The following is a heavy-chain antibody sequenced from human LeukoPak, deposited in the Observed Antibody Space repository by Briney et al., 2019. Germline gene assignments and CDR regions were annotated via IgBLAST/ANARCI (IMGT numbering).Heavy chain of an antibody. V-gene: IGHV3-9*01. CDR1: GFTFEVYA. CDR3: AKLTVPSSPDGSY. J-gene: IGHJ4*01. D-gene: IGHD4-17*01. CDR2: ITWNSGDI. Sequence: TGGPLRLSCAAAGFTFEVYAMRWVRQAPGKGLEWVSGITWNSGDIGYADSVKGRFTISRDNSKHSLYLQMNSLRPEDTALYYCAKLTVPSSPDGSYWGHGTQVTVSS.